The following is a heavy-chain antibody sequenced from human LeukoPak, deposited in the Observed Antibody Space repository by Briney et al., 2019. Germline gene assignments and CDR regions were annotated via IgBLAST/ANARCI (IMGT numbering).Heavy chain of an antibody. D-gene: IGHD2/OR15-2a*01. Sequence: GGSLRLSCAASGFTVSSNYMSWVRQAPGQGLEWVSVIYSGGSTYYEDSVKGRFTISRDNSKNTLYLQMNIRRAEDTAVYYCARDHIVLHYYCGMYVWGQGTTVTVSS. J-gene: IGHJ6*02. CDR3: ARDHIVLHYYCGMYV. V-gene: IGHV3-66*01. CDR1: GFTVSSNY. CDR2: IYSGGST.